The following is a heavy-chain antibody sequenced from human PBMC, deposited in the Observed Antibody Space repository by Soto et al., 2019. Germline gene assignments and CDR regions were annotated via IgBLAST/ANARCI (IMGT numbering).Heavy chain of an antibody. CDR2: IYYSGSI. J-gene: IGHJ4*02. D-gene: IGHD3-22*01. V-gene: IGHV4-61*01. Sequence: PSETLSLTCTVSGGSVSSGSYYWSWIRQPPGKGLEWIGYIYYSGSINYNPSLKSRVTISVDTSKNQFSLKLSSVTAADTAVYYCASRTENYYDSSGYCDYWGQGTLVTVSS. CDR1: GGSVSSGSYY. CDR3: ASRTENYYDSSGYCDY.